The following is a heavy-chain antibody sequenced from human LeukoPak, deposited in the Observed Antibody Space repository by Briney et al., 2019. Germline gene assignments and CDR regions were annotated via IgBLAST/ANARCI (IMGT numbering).Heavy chain of an antibody. CDR2: INPSGGST. CDR3: AGEYYDFWSGYSYYYYYGMDV. D-gene: IGHD3-3*01. J-gene: IGHJ6*02. Sequence: ASVKVSCKASGGTFSSYAISWVRQAPGQGLEWMGIINPSGGSTSYAQKFQGRVTMTRDTSTSTVYMELSSLRSEDTAVYYCAGEYYDFWSGYSYYYYYGMDVWGQGTTVTVSS. CDR1: GGTFSSYA. V-gene: IGHV1-46*01.